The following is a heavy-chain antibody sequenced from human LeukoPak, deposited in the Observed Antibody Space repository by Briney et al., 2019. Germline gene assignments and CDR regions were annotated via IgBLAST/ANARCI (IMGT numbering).Heavy chain of an antibody. J-gene: IGHJ4*02. CDR2: IIPILGIA. D-gene: IGHD3-22*01. CDR1: GGTFSSYA. Sequence: ASVKVSCKASGGTFSSYAISWVRQAPGQGLEWMGRIIPILGIANYAQKFQGRVTITADKSTSTAYMELSSLRSEDTAVYYCAKQPTYYYDSSGYLDYWGQGTLVTVSS. V-gene: IGHV1-69*04. CDR3: AKQPTYYYDSSGYLDY.